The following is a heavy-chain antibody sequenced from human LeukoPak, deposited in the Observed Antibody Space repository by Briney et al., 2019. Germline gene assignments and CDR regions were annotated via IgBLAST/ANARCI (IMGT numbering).Heavy chain of an antibody. CDR1: GYSISGSY. CDR3: ARHTYARPFDF. J-gene: IGHJ4*02. D-gene: IGHD6-6*01. V-gene: IGHV4-59*08. CDR2: IYYTGDT. Sequence: SETLSLTCSVSGYSISGSYWSWIRQPPGKGLEWIGYIYYTGDTNSNPSLKSRVTISLDTSKNQVSLQGTSVTAADTAVYYCARHTYARPFDFWGQGTLVTVSS.